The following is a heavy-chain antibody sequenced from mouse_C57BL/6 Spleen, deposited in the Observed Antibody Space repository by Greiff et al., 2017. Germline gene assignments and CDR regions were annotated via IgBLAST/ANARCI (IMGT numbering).Heavy chain of an antibody. J-gene: IGHJ2*01. D-gene: IGHD3-1*01. Sequence: EVQGVESGGGLVKPGGSLKLSCAASGFTFSDYGMHWVRQAPEQGLEWVAYISSGSSTIYYADTVKGRVTISRDKANNTPFLQLTSLRSEDTAVYYCARGGLGGYFDYWGQGTTLTVSS. CDR1: GFTFSDYG. V-gene: IGHV5-17*01. CDR2: ISSGSSTI. CDR3: ARGGLGGYFDY.